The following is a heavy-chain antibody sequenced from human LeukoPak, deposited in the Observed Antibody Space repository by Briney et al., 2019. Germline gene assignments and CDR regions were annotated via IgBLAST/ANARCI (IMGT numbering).Heavy chain of an antibody. CDR3: AKDLSSSWPEYYFDY. D-gene: IGHD6-13*01. CDR1: GFTFSDYG. J-gene: IGHJ4*02. Sequence: GGSLRLSCAASGFTFSDYGMHWVRQAPGQGLEWVAVISYDGSNKYYADSVKGRFTISRDNSKNTLYLQMNSLRAEDTAVYYCAKDLSSSWPEYYFDYWGQGTLVTVSS. V-gene: IGHV3-30*18. CDR2: ISYDGSNK.